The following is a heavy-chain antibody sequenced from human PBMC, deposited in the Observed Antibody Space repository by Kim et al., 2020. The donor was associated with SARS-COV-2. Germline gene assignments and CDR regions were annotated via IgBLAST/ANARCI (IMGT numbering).Heavy chain of an antibody. V-gene: IGHV4-34*01. Sequence: SETLSLTCAVSGGSFSGYYLSWIRQPPGKGLEWIGEINHSGSTNYNPSFMSRVTITVDTSTNQFSLQLSSVPATDTAVYYCARAAMVVVPAAVGLGLYYYYYVEVWGKGTTVTVSS. CDR2: INHSGST. CDR1: GGSFSGYY. CDR3: ARAAMVVVPAAVGLGLYYYYYVEV. D-gene: IGHD2-2*01. J-gene: IGHJ6*03.